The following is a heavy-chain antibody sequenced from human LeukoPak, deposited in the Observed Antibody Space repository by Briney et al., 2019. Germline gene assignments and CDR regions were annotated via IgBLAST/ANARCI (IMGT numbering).Heavy chain of an antibody. CDR1: GGSISSYY. D-gene: IGHD6-13*01. V-gene: IGHV4-59*01. Sequence: SETLSLTCTVSGGSISSYYWSWIRQPPGKGLEWIGYIYRSGSTKYNPSLKSRVTISVDTSKKQFSLKLSSVTAADTAVYYCARFNFLLYSSSHNWFDPWGQGILVTVSS. J-gene: IGHJ5*02. CDR3: ARFNFLLYSSSHNWFDP. CDR2: IYRSGST.